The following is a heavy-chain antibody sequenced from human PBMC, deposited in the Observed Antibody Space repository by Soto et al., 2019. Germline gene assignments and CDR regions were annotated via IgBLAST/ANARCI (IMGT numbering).Heavy chain of an antibody. CDR3: AKAPTAAAAGPRMHY. Sequence: GGSLRLSCAASGFTFSSYAMSWVRQAPGKGLEWVSAISGSGGSTYYADSVKGRFSISRDNSKNTLYLQMNSLRAEDTAVYYCAKAPTAAAAGPRMHYWGQGTLVTVSS. J-gene: IGHJ4*02. CDR1: GFTFSSYA. D-gene: IGHD6-13*01. CDR2: ISGSGGST. V-gene: IGHV3-23*01.